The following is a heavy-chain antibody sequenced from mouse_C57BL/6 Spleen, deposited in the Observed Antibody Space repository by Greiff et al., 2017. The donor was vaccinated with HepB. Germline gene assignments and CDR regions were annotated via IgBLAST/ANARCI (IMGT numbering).Heavy chain of an antibody. D-gene: IGHD1-1*01. V-gene: IGHV1-82*01. Sequence: QVQLKQSGPELVKPGASVKISCKASGYAFSSSWMNWVKQRPGKGLEWIGRIYPGDGDTNYNGKFKGKATLTADKSSSAAYVQLSSLSAEDSAVYFCASLTTGGYAMDYWGQGTSVTVAS. CDR1: GYAFSSSW. CDR2: IYPGDGDT. CDR3: ASLTTGGYAMDY. J-gene: IGHJ4*01.